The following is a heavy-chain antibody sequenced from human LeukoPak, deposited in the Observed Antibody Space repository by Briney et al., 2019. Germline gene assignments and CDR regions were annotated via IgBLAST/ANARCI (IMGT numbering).Heavy chain of an antibody. D-gene: IGHD5-24*01. CDR1: GGPISSYY. CDR2: IYYSGST. CDR3: ARDGGWLQFSYFDY. Sequence: SETLSLTCTVSGGPISSYYWSWIRQPPGKGLEWIGYIYYSGSTNYNPSLKSRVTISVDTSKNQFSLKLSPVTAADTAVYYCARDGGWLQFSYFDYWGQGTLVTVSS. V-gene: IGHV4-59*01. J-gene: IGHJ4*02.